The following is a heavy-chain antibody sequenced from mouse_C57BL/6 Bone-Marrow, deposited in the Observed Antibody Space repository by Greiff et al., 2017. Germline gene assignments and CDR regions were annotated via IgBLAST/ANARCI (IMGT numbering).Heavy chain of an antibody. CDR3: ATYYSNYRFAY. V-gene: IGHV1-7*01. D-gene: IGHD2-5*01. CDR1: GYTFTSYW. Sequence: VQLQQSGAELAKPGASVKLSCKASGYTFTSYWMHWVKQRPGQGLEWIGYINPSSGYTKYNQKFKDKATLTADKSSSTAYMQLSSLTHEDSAVYYCATYYSNYRFAYWGQGTLVTVSA. CDR2: INPSSGYT. J-gene: IGHJ3*01.